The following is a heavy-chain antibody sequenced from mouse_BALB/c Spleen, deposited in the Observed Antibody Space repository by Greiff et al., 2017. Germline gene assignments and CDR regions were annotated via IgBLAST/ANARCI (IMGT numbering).Heavy chain of an antibody. CDR1: GFTFSSYA. Sequence: EVMLVESGGGLVKPGGSLKLSCAASGFTFSSYAMSWVRQTPEKRLEWVASISSGGSTYYPDSVKGRFTISRDNARNILYLQMSSLRSEDTAMYYCARGRDYDYDGWYFDVWGAGTTVTVSS. CDR2: ISSGGST. CDR3: ARGRDYDYDGWYFDV. J-gene: IGHJ1*01. V-gene: IGHV5-6-5*01. D-gene: IGHD2-4*01.